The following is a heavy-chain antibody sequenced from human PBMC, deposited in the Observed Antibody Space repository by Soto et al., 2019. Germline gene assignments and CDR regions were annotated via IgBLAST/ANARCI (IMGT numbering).Heavy chain of an antibody. CDR3: ARGVGAHPPRSGNWFDP. CDR1: GFTFSSYA. CDR2: ISGSGGST. J-gene: IGHJ5*02. V-gene: IGHV3-23*01. Sequence: PGGSLRLSCAASGFTFSSYAMSWVRQAPGKGLEWVSAISGSGGSTYYADSVKGRFTISRDNSKNTLYLQVNSLRAEDTAVYYCARGVGAHPPRSGNWFDPWGQGTLVTVSS. D-gene: IGHD1-26*01.